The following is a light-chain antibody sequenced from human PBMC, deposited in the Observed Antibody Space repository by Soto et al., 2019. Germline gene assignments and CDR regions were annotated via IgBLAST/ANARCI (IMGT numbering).Light chain of an antibody. V-gene: IGLV1-47*01. Sequence: QSVLTQPPSASGTPGQRVTISCSGSSSNIGSNYVYWYQQLPGTAPKLLIYRNNQRPSGVPDRFSGSKSGTSAPLAISGLRSEDEADYYCAAWDDSLSNVFGTGTKVTVL. J-gene: IGLJ1*01. CDR1: SSNIGSNY. CDR2: RNN. CDR3: AAWDDSLSNV.